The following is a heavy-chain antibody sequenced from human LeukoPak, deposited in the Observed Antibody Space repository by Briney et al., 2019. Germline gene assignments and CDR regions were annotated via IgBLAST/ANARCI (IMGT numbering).Heavy chain of an antibody. CDR2: IYTSGST. V-gene: IGHV4-4*07. CDR3: AASLTGVRYYYYGMDV. D-gene: IGHD7-27*01. Sequence: PSETLSLTCTVSGGSISSYYWSWIRQPAGKGLEWIGRIYTSGSTNYNPSLKSRVTMSVDTSKNQFSLKLSSVTAADTAVYYCAASLTGVRYYYYGMDVWGQGTTVTVSS. J-gene: IGHJ6*02. CDR1: GGSISSYY.